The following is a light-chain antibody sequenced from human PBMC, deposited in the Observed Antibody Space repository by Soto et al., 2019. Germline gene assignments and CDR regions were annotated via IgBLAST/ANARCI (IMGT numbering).Light chain of an antibody. CDR2: DAS. Sequence: EIVLTQSPATLSLSPGERATLSCRASQGVSSYLAWYQQKPGQAPRLLIYDASNRATGIPARFSGSGPGTDFTLTISSLEPEDFAVYYCQQRSNSNTFGGGTKVEIK. V-gene: IGKV3D-11*01. CDR1: QGVSSY. J-gene: IGKJ4*01. CDR3: QQRSNSNT.